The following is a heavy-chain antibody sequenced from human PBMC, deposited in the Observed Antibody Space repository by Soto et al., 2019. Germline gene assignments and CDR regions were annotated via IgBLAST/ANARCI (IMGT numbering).Heavy chain of an antibody. CDR3: ARGRPERWFGEYNNWFDP. V-gene: IGHV1-8*01. CDR2: MNPNSGNT. J-gene: IGHJ5*02. Sequence: ASVKVSCKASGYTFTSYDINWVRQATGQGLEWMGWMNPNSGNTGYAQKFQGRVTMTRNTSISTAYMELSSLRSEDTAVYYCARGRPERWFGEYNNWFDPWGQGTLVTVSS. D-gene: IGHD3-10*01. CDR1: GYTFTSYD.